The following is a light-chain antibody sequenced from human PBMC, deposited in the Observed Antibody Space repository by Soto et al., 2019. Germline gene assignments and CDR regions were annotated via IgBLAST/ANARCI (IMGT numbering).Light chain of an antibody. CDR2: GTS. CDR1: QDIRND. V-gene: IGKV1-6*01. CDR3: LQDYIYPYT. J-gene: IGKJ2*01. Sequence: AIQMTQSPSSLSVSVGDRITITCRASQDIRNDLGWYQQKPGKAPKLLIYGTSNLQSGVPSRFSGSGSGTDFTLTISSLQPEYFATYYCLQDYIYPYTFGQGTKVDIK.